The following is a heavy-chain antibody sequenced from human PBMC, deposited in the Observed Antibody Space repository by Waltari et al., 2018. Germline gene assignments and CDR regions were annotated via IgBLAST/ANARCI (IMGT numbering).Heavy chain of an antibody. CDR3: AKGSAAAPFEY. V-gene: IGHV3-43*02. CDR2: NSADGSDT. D-gene: IGHD6-13*01. J-gene: IGHJ4*02. Sequence: EVQLVESGGGVVQPGESLRLSCAASGFPFDDFAMFWVRQVPGKPLEWGSFNSADGSDTDYTDSVKGRFTMSRDNARRSLYLQMNSLRIEDTAFYFCAKGSAAAPFEYWGQGTLVTVSS. CDR1: GFPFDDFA.